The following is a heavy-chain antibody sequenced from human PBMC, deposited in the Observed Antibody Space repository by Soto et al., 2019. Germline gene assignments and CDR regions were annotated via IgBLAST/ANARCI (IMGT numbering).Heavy chain of an antibody. J-gene: IGHJ6*02. CDR3: ARSQGSGRHYYGMDV. CDR2: INPNSGGT. D-gene: IGHD3-10*01. V-gene: IGHV1-2*04. CDR1: GYTFTGHY. Sequence: ASVKVSCKASGYTFTGHYMHWVRQAPGQGLEWMGWINPNSGGTNYAQKFQGWVTMTRDTSISTAYMELSRLRSDDTAVYYCARSQGSGRHYYGMDVWGQGTTVTVSS.